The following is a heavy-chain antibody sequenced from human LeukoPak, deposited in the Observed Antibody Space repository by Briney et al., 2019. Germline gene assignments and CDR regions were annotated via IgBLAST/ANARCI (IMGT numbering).Heavy chain of an antibody. CDR2: IYPGDSDT. V-gene: IGHV5-51*01. J-gene: IGHJ3*02. D-gene: IGHD3-3*01. Sequence: GESLKISCKGSGYSFTSYWIGWVRQMPGKGLEWMGIIYPGDSDTRYSPSFQGQVTISADKSISTAYLQWSSLKASDTAMYYCARQHYDFWSGSPRAFDIWGQGTTVTVSS. CDR3: ARQHYDFWSGSPRAFDI. CDR1: GYSFTSYW.